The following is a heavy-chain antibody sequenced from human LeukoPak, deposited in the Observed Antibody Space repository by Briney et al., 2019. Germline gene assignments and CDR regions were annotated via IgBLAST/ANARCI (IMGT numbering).Heavy chain of an antibody. J-gene: IGHJ4*02. V-gene: IGHV3-23*01. Sequence: PGGSLRLSCAASGFTFSSLALTWVRQTPGKGLEWVSAITGGGLHTYYADSVKGRFTISRDNSKNTVYLQMNSLRPDDAAVYYCAKGFRSAGSWGQGTLVTVAS. CDR3: AKGFRSAGS. D-gene: IGHD3-3*01. CDR1: GFTFSSLA. CDR2: ITGGGLHT.